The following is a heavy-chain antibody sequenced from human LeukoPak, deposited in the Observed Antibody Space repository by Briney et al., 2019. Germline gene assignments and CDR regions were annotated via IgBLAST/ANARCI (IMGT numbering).Heavy chain of an antibody. V-gene: IGHV4-59*08. J-gene: IGHJ4*02. D-gene: IGHD3-22*01. CDR3: ARFSSYDSSGLPDY. CDR2: IYYSGST. Sequence: SETLSLTCTVSGGSISSYYWSWIRQPPGKGLEWIGYIYYSGSTSYNPSLKSRVTISVDTSKNQFSLKLSSVTAADTAVYFCARFSSYDSSGLPDYWGQGTLVTVSS. CDR1: GGSISSYY.